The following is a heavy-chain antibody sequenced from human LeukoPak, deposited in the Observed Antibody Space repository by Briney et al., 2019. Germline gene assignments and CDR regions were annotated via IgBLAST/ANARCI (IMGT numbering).Heavy chain of an antibody. CDR1: GFIFTKYW. D-gene: IGHD7-27*01. V-gene: IGHV3-74*01. Sequence: GGSLRLSCAASGFIFTKYWMHWVRQTPGKGLVWVSRINSGGSGTSYAASVEGRFTISRDNVKNTLYLQMDSLRAEDTAVYYCATSLGPLTEYWGQGTLVTVSS. J-gene: IGHJ4*02. CDR3: ATSLGPLTEY. CDR2: INSGGSGT.